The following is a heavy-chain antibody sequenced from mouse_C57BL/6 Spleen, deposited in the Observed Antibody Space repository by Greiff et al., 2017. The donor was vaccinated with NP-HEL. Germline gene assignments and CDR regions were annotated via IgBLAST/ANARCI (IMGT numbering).Heavy chain of an antibody. CDR3: ASEDGYPDY. CDR1: GYTFTSYW. D-gene: IGHD2-3*01. Sequence: QVQLKQPGAELVKPGASVKMSCKASGYTFTSYWITWVKQRPGQGLEWIGDIYPGSGSTNSNEKFKSKATLTVATSSSTAYMQLRSLTSEDSAVYYCASEDGYPDYWGQGTTLTVSS. CDR2: IYPGSGST. J-gene: IGHJ2*01. V-gene: IGHV1-55*01.